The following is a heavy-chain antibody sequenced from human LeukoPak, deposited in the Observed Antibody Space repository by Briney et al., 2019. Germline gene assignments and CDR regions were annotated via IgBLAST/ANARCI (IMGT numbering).Heavy chain of an antibody. Sequence: GESLKISCKGSGYSFTSYWIGWVRQMPGKGLEWMGIIYPGDSDTRYSPSFQGQVTISADKSISTAYLQWSSLKASDTAMYYCARRDYDILTGYYNNFDYWGQGTLVTVSS. CDR3: ARRDYDILTGYYNNFDY. CDR1: GYSFTSYW. CDR2: IYPGDSDT. J-gene: IGHJ4*02. V-gene: IGHV5-51*01. D-gene: IGHD3-9*01.